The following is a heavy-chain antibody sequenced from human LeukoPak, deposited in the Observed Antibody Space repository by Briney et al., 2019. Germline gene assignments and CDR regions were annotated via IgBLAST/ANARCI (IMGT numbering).Heavy chain of an antibody. CDR2: INPNSGGT. J-gene: IGHJ4*02. CDR3: ARDSRLYGGATSYFDY. CDR1: GYTFTSYG. V-gene: IGHV1-2*02. Sequence: ASVKVSCKASGYTFTSYGIGWVRQAPGQGLEWMGWINPNSGGTNYAQKFQGRVTMTRDTSISTAYMELSRLRSDDTAVYYCARDSRLYGGATSYFDYWGQGTLVTVSS. D-gene: IGHD1-26*01.